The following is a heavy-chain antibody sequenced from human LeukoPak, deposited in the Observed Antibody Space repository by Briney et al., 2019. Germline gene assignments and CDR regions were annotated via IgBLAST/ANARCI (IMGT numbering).Heavy chain of an antibody. J-gene: IGHJ4*02. D-gene: IGHD3-10*02. CDR3: ASHLQYYYVTFDY. CDR1: GFTFSSYS. Sequence: KSGGSLRLSCAASGFTFSSYSMNWVRQAPGKGLEWVSSISSSSSYIYYADSVKGRFTISRDNAKNSLYLQMNSLRAEDTAVYYCASHLQYYYVTFDYWGQGTLVTVSS. V-gene: IGHV3-21*01. CDR2: ISSSSSYI.